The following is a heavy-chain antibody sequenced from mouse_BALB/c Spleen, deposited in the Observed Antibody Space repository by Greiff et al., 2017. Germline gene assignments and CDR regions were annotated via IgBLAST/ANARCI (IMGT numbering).Heavy chain of an antibody. V-gene: IGHV2-9*02. CDR1: GFSLTSYG. D-gene: IGHD4-1*01. Sequence: VQVVESGPGLVAPSQSLSITCTVSGFSLTSYGVHWVRQPPGKGLEWLGVIWAGGSTNYNSALMSRLSISKDNSKSQVFLKMNSLQTDDTAMYYCARGWGYYAMDYWGQGTSVTVSS. CDR2: IWAGGST. J-gene: IGHJ4*01. CDR3: ARGWGYYAMDY.